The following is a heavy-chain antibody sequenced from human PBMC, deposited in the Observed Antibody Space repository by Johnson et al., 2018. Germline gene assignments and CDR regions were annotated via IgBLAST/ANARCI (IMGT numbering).Heavy chain of an antibody. D-gene: IGHD4-11*01. V-gene: IGHV3-49*03. CDR3: ARDVTVNYYYGLDV. Sequence: QLLQSGGGLVQPGRSLRLSCTASGFTFGDYAMSWFRQAPGKGLEWVGFIRSQAYGGTTEYAASVKGRFTISRDDSKSIAYLQMNSLKTEDTAGYYCARDVTVNYYYGLDVWGQGTTVTVSS. J-gene: IGHJ6*02. CDR1: GFTFGDYA. CDR2: IRSQAYGGTT.